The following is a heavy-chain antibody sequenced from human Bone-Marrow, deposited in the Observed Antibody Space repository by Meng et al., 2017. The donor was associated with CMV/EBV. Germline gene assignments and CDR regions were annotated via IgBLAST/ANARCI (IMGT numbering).Heavy chain of an antibody. V-gene: IGHV4-59*01. D-gene: IGHD1-26*01. CDR1: GGSISSYY. J-gene: IGHJ6*01. CDR3: ARGPSPPPRKSYIVGATHSTVNGMDV. Sequence: SETLSLTCTVSGGSISSYYWSWIRQPPGKGLEWIGYIYYSGSTNYNPSLKSRVTISVDTSKNQFSLKLSSVTAADTAGYYCARGPSPPPRKSYIVGATHSTVNGMDVWGQGTTVTVSS. CDR2: IYYSGST.